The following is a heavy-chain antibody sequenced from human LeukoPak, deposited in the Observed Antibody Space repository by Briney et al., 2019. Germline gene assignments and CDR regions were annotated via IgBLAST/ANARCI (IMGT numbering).Heavy chain of an antibody. D-gene: IGHD4-11*01. V-gene: IGHV1-3*03. Sequence: ASVKVSCKASGYDFTKYAVQWVRQAPGQRLEWMGWIDDGNGRTKYSQDFQGRVTISRDTSASIAYMELSSLRSDDMAVYYCARVEVLTTVTIYQDYYYYYYMDVWGKGTTVTVSS. CDR3: ARVEVLTTVTIYQDYYYYYYMDV. CDR2: IDDGNGRT. J-gene: IGHJ6*03. CDR1: GYDFTKYA.